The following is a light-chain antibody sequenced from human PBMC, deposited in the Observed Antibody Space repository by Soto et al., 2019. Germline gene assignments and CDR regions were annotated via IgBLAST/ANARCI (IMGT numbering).Light chain of an antibody. CDR3: MQTLRNPLT. V-gene: IGKV2D-29*01. Sequence: DTLMTQLQLSLSVTPGQSASISSRSSQRNMHTDGKTHLYWYLQRPGQPPQLLIYELSNRFSGVPDRFSGSGSGTDFSLKISRVEAEDAGVYYCMQTLRNPLTFGGGTKVDIK. CDR2: ELS. J-gene: IGKJ4*01. CDR1: QRNMHTDGKTH.